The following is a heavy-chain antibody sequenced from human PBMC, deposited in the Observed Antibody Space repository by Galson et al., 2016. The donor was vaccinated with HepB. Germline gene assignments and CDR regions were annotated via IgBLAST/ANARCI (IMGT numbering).Heavy chain of an antibody. J-gene: IGHJ5*02. V-gene: IGHV4-61*09. Sequence: TLSLTCTVSGGSISRGSYFWNWVRQPAGKGLEWIGHIYSSGTTNYNPSLKSRVTISVDTSKNQFSLKLISVTAADTAVYFCARGAAAFSWFDPWGQGTLVTVSS. CDR2: IYSSGTT. CDR3: ARGAAAFSWFDP. CDR1: GGSISRGSYF. D-gene: IGHD6-13*01.